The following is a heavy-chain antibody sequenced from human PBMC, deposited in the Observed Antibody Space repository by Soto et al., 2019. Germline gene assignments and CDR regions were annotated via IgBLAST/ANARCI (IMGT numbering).Heavy chain of an antibody. CDR3: AKDPPRVSSSSNNWFDP. Sequence: PGGSLRLSCAASGFTFSSYAMSWVRQAPGKGLEWVSAISGSGGSTYYADSVKGRFTISRDNSKNTLYLQMNSLRAEDTAVYYCAKDPPRVSSSSNNWFDPWGQGTLVTVSS. J-gene: IGHJ5*02. D-gene: IGHD6-6*01. V-gene: IGHV3-23*01. CDR2: ISGSGGST. CDR1: GFTFSSYA.